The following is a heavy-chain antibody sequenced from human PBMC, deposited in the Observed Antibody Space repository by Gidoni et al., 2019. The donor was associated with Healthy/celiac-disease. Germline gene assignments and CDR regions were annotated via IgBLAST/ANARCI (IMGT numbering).Heavy chain of an antibody. V-gene: IGHV4-59*01. Sequence: QVQLQESGPGLVKPSETLSLTCTVSGGSISSYYWSWIRQPPGKGLEWIGYIYYSGSTNYNPSLKSRVTISVDTSKNQFSLKLSSVTAADTAVYYCARGGGSSGSPSDFDYWGQGTLVTVSS. J-gene: IGHJ4*02. CDR2: IYYSGST. D-gene: IGHD3-22*01. CDR3: ARGGGSSGSPSDFDY. CDR1: GGSISSYY.